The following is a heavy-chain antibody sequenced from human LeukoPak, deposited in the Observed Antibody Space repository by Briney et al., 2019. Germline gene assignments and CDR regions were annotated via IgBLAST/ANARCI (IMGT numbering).Heavy chain of an antibody. J-gene: IGHJ6*02. Sequence: ASVKVSCKASGYIFTGHYMHWVRQAPGQGLEYMGWINPNSGGTHFAQKFQGRVTMTRDTSISTAYKELSGLRSDDTAVYYCARAQPIIGYQYYGIDVWGQGTTVTVSS. V-gene: IGHV1-2*02. CDR2: INPNSGGT. CDR3: ARAQPIIGYQYYGIDV. CDR1: GYIFTGHY. D-gene: IGHD3-3*01.